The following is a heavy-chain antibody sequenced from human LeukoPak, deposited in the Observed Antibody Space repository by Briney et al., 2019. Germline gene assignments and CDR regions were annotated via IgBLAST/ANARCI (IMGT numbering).Heavy chain of an antibody. V-gene: IGHV1-18*04. D-gene: IGHD2-2*01. Sequence: ASVKVSCKASGYTFTSYGISWVRQAPGQGLEWMGWLSAYNGNTNYAQKLQGRVTMTTDTSTSTAYMELRSLRSDDTAVYYCARVPLIVVVPAALSGDYWGQGTLVTVSS. CDR1: GYTFTSYG. CDR2: LSAYNGNT. J-gene: IGHJ4*02. CDR3: ARVPLIVVVPAALSGDY.